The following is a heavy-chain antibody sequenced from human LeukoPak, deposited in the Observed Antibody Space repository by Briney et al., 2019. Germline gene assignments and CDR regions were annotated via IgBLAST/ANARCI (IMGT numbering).Heavy chain of an antibody. Sequence: PGGSLRLSCAASGFTFSSYWMSWVRQAPGKGLEWVAVISYDGSQYYYGDSVKGRFTISRDNSRNTLDLQLNSLTADDTAVYYCARDAYLRGVPDGFFDYWGQGALVTVSS. V-gene: IGHV3-30*03. CDR3: ARDAYLRGVPDGFFDY. D-gene: IGHD3-10*02. CDR2: ISYDGSQY. J-gene: IGHJ4*02. CDR1: GFTFSSYW.